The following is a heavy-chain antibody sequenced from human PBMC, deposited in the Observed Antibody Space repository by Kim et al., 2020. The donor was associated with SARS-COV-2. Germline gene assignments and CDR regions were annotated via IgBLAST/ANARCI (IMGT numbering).Heavy chain of an antibody. J-gene: IGHJ4*02. Sequence: GRVTITADESTSTAYMELSSLRSEDTAVYYCARALFGNYYDSSGYYYFDYWGQGTLVTVSS. CDR3: ARALFGNYYDSSGYYYFDY. D-gene: IGHD3-22*01. V-gene: IGHV1-69*01.